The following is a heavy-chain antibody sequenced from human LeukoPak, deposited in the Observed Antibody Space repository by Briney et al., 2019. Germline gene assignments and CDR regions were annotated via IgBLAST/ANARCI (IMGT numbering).Heavy chain of an antibody. V-gene: IGHV3-30*03. CDR2: ISYDGSNK. Sequence: GRSLRLACAASGFTFSSYGMHWVRQAPGKGLGWGAVISYDGSNKYYADPVKGRFTTSSDNSNTTPYLPMNSLSAEDTAVYFCARAQFEYCGGDCSSHYGMDVWGQGTTVTVSS. CDR3: ARAQFEYCGGDCSSHYGMDV. J-gene: IGHJ6*02. CDR1: GFTFSSYG. D-gene: IGHD2-21*02.